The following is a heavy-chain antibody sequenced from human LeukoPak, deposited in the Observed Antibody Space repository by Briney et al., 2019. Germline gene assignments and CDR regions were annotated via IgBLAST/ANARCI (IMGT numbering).Heavy chain of an antibody. CDR1: GFTFSSYG. J-gene: IGHJ4*02. Sequence: GGSLRLSCAASGFTFSSYGMHWVRQAPGKGLEWVAFIRYDGSNKYYADSVKGRFTISRDNSKNTLYLQMNSLRAADTAVYYCARDKGTSYISSFDYWGQGTLVTVSS. D-gene: IGHD6-6*01. V-gene: IGHV3-30*02. CDR2: IRYDGSNK. CDR3: ARDKGTSYISSFDY.